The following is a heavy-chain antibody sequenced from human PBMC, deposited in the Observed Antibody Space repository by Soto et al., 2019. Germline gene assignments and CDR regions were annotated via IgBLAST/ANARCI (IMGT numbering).Heavy chain of an antibody. CDR2: ISSSSSYT. Sequence: GGSLRLSCAASGFTFSDYYMSWIRQAPGKGLEWVSYISSSSSYTNYADSVKGRFTISRDNAKNSLYLQMNSLRAEDTAVYYCARDTNGWIYYYGMDVWGQGTTVTVSS. D-gene: IGHD6-19*01. CDR1: GFTFSDYY. J-gene: IGHJ6*02. V-gene: IGHV3-11*05. CDR3: ARDTNGWIYYYGMDV.